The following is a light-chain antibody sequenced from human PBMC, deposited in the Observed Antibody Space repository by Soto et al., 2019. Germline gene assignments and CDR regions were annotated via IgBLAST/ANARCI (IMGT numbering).Light chain of an antibody. J-gene: IGLJ3*02. CDR1: NSNIGTNP. CDR2: KNN. CDR3: ATWDESLNGVV. V-gene: IGLV1-44*01. Sequence: QSVLTQPPSASGTPGQRVSISCSGGNSNIGTNPVHWYQQVPGTAPKLLIYKNNQRPSDVPDRFSGSKSGTSVSLAISGLRSEDEADYYCATWDESLNGVVFGGGTKLTVL.